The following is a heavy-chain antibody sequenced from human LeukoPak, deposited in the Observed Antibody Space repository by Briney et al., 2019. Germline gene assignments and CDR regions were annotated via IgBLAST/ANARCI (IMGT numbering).Heavy chain of an antibody. J-gene: IGHJ4*02. Sequence: GGSLRLSCEASGFTFSSYSMTWVRQAPAKGLEGVSSINSSSSYIYYADSEKGRFTISRDNAKNSLYLKMNSLRAEDTAVYYCARDSHRYYYDSSGYYGPLWGQGTLVTVSS. CDR2: INSSSSYI. CDR1: GFTFSSYS. CDR3: ARDSHRYYYDSSGYYGPL. D-gene: IGHD3-22*01. V-gene: IGHV3-21*01.